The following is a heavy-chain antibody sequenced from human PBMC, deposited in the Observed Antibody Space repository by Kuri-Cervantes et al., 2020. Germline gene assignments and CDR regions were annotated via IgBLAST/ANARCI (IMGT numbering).Heavy chain of an antibody. CDR2: VNTNTGNP. J-gene: IGHJ6*03. CDR1: GYTFTSYA. V-gene: IGHV7-4-1*01. Sequence: ASVKVSCKASGYTFTSYAMNWVRQAPGQGLEWMGWVNTNTGNPTYAQGFTGRFVFSLDTSVSTAYLQICSLKAEDTAVYYCAREHIEDYMDVWGKGTTVTVSS. CDR3: AREHIEDYMDV. D-gene: IGHD2-21*01.